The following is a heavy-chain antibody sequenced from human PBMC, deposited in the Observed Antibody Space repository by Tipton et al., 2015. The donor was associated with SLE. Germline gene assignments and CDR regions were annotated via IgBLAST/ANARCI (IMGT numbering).Heavy chain of an antibody. J-gene: IGHJ3*02. CDR1: GGSISSSSYY. D-gene: IGHD3-10*01. Sequence: TLSLTCTVSGGSISSSSYYWGWIRQPPGKGLEWIGSIYYSGSTYYNPSLKSRVTISVDTSKNQFSLKLSSVTAADTAVYYCASSTMVRGYPRGFDIWGQGTMVTVSS. CDR3: ASSTMVRGYPRGFDI. V-gene: IGHV4-39*07. CDR2: IYYSGST.